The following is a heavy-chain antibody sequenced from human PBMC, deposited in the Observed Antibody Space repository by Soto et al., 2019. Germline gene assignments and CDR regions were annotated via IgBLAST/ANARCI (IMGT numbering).Heavy chain of an antibody. Sequence: QITLKESGPTLVKPTQTLTLTCTFSGFSLSTSGVGVGWISQPPGKALEWLALIYWDDDKRYSPSLKSRLTITKDTSKNQVVLTMTNMDPVDTATYYRAHRLPYYDILTGYYPINDALDILGQGTMVTVSS. J-gene: IGHJ3*02. D-gene: IGHD3-9*01. V-gene: IGHV2-5*02. CDR2: IYWDDDK. CDR3: AHRLPYYDILTGYYPINDALDI. CDR1: GFSLSTSGVG.